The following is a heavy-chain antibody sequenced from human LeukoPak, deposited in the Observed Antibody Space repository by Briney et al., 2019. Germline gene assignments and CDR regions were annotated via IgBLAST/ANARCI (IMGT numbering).Heavy chain of an antibody. Sequence: ASVKVSCKASGYTFTSYGISWVRQAPGQGLEWMGWISAYNGNTNYAQKLQGRVTMTTDTSTSTAYMELSSLRSEDTAVYYCATDRRWLQPFDYWGQGTLVTVSS. CDR1: GYTFTSYG. CDR2: ISAYNGNT. V-gene: IGHV1-18*01. D-gene: IGHD5-24*01. CDR3: ATDRRWLQPFDY. J-gene: IGHJ4*02.